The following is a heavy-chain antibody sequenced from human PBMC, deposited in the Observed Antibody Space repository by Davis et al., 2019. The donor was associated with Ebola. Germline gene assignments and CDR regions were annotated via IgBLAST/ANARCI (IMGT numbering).Heavy chain of an antibody. Sequence: MPGGSLRLSCTVSGGSISSGGYYWNWIRQHPGKGLEWIGYIYYSGSTNYNPSLKSRVTISVDTSKNQFSLKLSSVTAADTAVYYCARDGPYGGYAGYWGQGTLVTVSS. CDR3: ARDGPYGGYAGY. J-gene: IGHJ4*02. CDR2: IYYSGST. D-gene: IGHD5-12*01. CDR1: GGSISSGGYY. V-gene: IGHV4-61*08.